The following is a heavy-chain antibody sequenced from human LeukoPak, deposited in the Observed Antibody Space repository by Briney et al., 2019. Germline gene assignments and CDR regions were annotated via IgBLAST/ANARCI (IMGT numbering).Heavy chain of an antibody. CDR1: GYSISSGYY. D-gene: IGHD5-12*01. CDR3: ARRYTGSPYFDF. Sequence: SETLSLTCIVSGYSISSGYYWGWIRQPPGKGLEWIGNIHHSGSTYYNPSLKSRVTISVDTSKNQFSLKLSSVTAADTAVYYCARRYTGSPYFDFWGQGTLVTVSS. CDR2: IHHSGST. V-gene: IGHV4-38-2*02. J-gene: IGHJ4*02.